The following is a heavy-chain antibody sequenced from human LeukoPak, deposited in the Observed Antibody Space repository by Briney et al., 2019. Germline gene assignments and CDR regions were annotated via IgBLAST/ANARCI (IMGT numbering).Heavy chain of an antibody. CDR1: GYTFTSYG. J-gene: IGHJ5*02. D-gene: IGHD2-2*02. V-gene: IGHV1-18*01. Sequence: ASVKVSCKASGYTFTSYGISWVRQAPGQGLEWMGWIIAYNGNTNYAQKLQGRVTMTTDTSTSTAYMELRSLRSDDTAVYYCARDPGYCSSTSCYTRSSNWFDPWGQGTLVTVSS. CDR2: IIAYNGNT. CDR3: ARDPGYCSSTSCYTRSSNWFDP.